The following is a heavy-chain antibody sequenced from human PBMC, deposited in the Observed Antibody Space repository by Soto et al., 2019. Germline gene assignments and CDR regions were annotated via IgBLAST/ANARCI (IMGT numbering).Heavy chain of an antibody. V-gene: IGHV4-30-4*01. Sequence: PSETLSLTCTVSGGSISSGDYYWSWIRQPPGKGLEWIGYIYYSGSTYYNPSLKGRVTISVDTSKNQFSLKLSSVTAADTAVYYCARVCMYYYDSSGYYYEAYGMDVWGQGTTVTVSS. CDR1: GGSISSGDYY. CDR2: IYYSGST. D-gene: IGHD3-22*01. CDR3: ARVCMYYYDSSGYYYEAYGMDV. J-gene: IGHJ6*02.